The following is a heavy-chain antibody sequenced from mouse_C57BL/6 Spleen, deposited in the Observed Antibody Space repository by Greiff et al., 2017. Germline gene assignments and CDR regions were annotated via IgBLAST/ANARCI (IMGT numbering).Heavy chain of an antibody. CDR2: IDPETGGT. Sequence: QVQLQQSGAELVRPGASVTLSCKASGYTFTDYEMHWVKQTPVHGLEWIGAIDPETGGTAYNQKFKGKAILTADKSSSTAYMELRSLTSEDSAVYYGTRGGYGSSSHWYFDVWGTGTTVTVSS. CDR1: GYTFTDYE. D-gene: IGHD1-1*01. J-gene: IGHJ1*03. V-gene: IGHV1-15*01. CDR3: TRGGYGSSSHWYFDV.